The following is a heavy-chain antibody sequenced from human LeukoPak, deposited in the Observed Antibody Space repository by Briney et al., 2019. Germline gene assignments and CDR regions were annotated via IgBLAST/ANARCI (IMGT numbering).Heavy chain of an antibody. CDR1: GGSISSYY. D-gene: IGHD6-13*01. J-gene: IGHJ6*02. CDR2: IYYSGST. Sequence: SETLSLTCTVSGGSISSYYWSWIRQPPGKGLEWIGYIYYSGSTNYNPSLKSRVTISVDTSKNQFSLKLSSVTAADTTVYYCARVHGIAAAGGYYGMDVWGQGTTVTVSS. CDR3: ARVHGIAAAGGYYGMDV. V-gene: IGHV4-59*08.